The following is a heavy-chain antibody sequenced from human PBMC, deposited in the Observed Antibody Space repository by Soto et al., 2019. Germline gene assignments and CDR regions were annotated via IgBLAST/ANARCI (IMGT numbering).Heavy chain of an antibody. J-gene: IGHJ6*02. CDR1: GFTFSSYE. Sequence: GESLKISCRTSGFTFSSYEMNWVRQAPGKGLEWVSYISSSGSTIYYADSVKGRFTISRDNAKNSLYLQMNSLRAEDTAVYYCARDQYDFWSGYSDYYYYYGMDVWGQGTTVTVSS. D-gene: IGHD3-3*01. CDR2: ISSSGSTI. V-gene: IGHV3-48*03. CDR3: ARDQYDFWSGYSDYYYYYGMDV.